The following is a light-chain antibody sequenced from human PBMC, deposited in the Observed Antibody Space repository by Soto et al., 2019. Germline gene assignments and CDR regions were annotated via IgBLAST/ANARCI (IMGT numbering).Light chain of an antibody. CDR1: QSVSNSH. V-gene: IGKV3-20*01. Sequence: EIGLTQSPGTLSLSPGERVTLSCRASQSVSNSHLAWHQQKPGQAPRLLIYGASSRATGTPDRLSGSGSGTDFTLTISRLEPEDSAVYYCQQYGSSPYTFGQGTKLEIK. CDR2: GAS. CDR3: QQYGSSPYT. J-gene: IGKJ2*01.